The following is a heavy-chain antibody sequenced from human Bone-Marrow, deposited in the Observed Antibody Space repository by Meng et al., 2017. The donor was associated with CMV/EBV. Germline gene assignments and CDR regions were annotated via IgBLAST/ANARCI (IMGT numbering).Heavy chain of an antibody. CDR1: GGSFSGYY. D-gene: IGHD3-3*01. CDR3: AILYDFWSGYYRRSDY. CDR2: INHSGST. Sequence: GSLRLSCAVYGGSFSGYYWSWIRQPPGKGLEWIGEINHSGSTNYNPSLKSRVTISVDTSKNQFSLKLSSVTAADTAVYYCAILYDFWSGYYRRSDYWGQGTRVTGSS. J-gene: IGHJ4*02. V-gene: IGHV4-34*01.